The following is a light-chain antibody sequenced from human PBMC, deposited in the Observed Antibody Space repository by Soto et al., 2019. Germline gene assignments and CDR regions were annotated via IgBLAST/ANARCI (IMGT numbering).Light chain of an antibody. V-gene: IGKV3-20*01. J-gene: IGKJ5*01. Sequence: FTGTLALSQWEMATLAFRASQSVSSYLAWYQQKPGQAPRLLIYGGSSRATGIPVRFSGSGSETDFTLTITRLEPEDFAVYYCQQYSSSVTFGQGTGLEV. CDR3: QQYSSSVT. CDR2: GGS. CDR1: QSVSSY.